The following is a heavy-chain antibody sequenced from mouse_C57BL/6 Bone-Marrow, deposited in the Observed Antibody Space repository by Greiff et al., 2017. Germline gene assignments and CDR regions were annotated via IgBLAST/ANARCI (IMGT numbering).Heavy chain of an antibody. Sequence: EVKVEESGGGLVQPGGSMKLSCVASGFTFSNYWMNWVRQSPEKGLEWVAQIRLKSDNYATHYAESVKGRLTISRDDSKSSVYLQMNNLRAEDTGIYYCTATAQATFAYWGQGTLVTVSA. CDR3: TATAQATFAY. CDR2: IRLKSDNYAT. D-gene: IGHD3-2*02. V-gene: IGHV6-3*01. J-gene: IGHJ3*01. CDR1: GFTFSNYW.